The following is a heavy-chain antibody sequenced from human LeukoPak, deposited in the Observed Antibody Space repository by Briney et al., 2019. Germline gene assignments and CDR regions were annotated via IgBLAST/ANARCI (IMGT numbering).Heavy chain of an antibody. CDR3: AHRLTAALMDV. CDR1: GFSLTSSGVA. V-gene: IGHV2-5*02. Sequence: ESAPPLVKPTQTLTLTCSFTGFSLTSSGVAVGWIRQPPGKTLECLALIYWDDDKRYSTSLLSRLTISKDASKNQVFLTMTKMDPADTGTYYCAHRLTAALMDVWGKGTTVTVSS. D-gene: IGHD6-13*01. J-gene: IGHJ6*03. CDR2: IYWDDDK.